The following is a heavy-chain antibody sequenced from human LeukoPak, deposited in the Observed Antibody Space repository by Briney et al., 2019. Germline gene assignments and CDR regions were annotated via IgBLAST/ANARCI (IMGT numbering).Heavy chain of an antibody. J-gene: IGHJ4*02. Sequence: GRSLRLSCAASGFTFSSYAMHWVRQAPGKGLEWVSVIYSGGSTYYADSVKGRFTISRDNSKNTLYLQMNSLRAEDTAVYYCAKIPNYHDSSGSEIGWGQGTLVTVSS. CDR2: IYSGGST. D-gene: IGHD3-22*01. CDR1: GFTFSSYA. CDR3: AKIPNYHDSSGSEIG. V-gene: IGHV3-66*02.